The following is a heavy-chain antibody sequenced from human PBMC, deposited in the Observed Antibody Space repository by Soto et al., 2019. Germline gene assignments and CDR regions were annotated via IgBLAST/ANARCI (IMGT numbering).Heavy chain of an antibody. CDR1: GFTFSSYG. D-gene: IGHD3-10*01. Sequence: QVQLVESGGGVVQPGRSLRLSCAASGFTFSSYGMHWVRQAPGKGLEWVAVISYDGSNKYYADSVKGRFTISRDNSKNTLYLQMNSLRAEDTAVYYCAKDPRAAYGHPFYYYGMDVW. CDR3: AKDPRAAYGHPFYYYGMDV. J-gene: IGHJ6*01. CDR2: ISYDGSNK. V-gene: IGHV3-30*18.